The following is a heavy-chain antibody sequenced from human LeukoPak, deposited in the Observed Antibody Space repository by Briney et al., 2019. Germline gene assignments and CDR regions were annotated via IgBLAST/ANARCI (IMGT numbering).Heavy chain of an antibody. J-gene: IGHJ4*02. V-gene: IGHV4-34*01. D-gene: IGHD6-6*01. CDR2: INHSGST. CDR1: GGSFSGYY. CDR3: ARDKRMQAARPVSCLGY. Sequence: SETLSLTCAVYGGSFSGYYWSWIRQPPGKGLEWIGEINHSGSTNYNPSLKSRVTISVDTSKNQFSLKLSSVTAADTAVYYCARDKRMQAARPVSCLGYWGQGTLVTVSS.